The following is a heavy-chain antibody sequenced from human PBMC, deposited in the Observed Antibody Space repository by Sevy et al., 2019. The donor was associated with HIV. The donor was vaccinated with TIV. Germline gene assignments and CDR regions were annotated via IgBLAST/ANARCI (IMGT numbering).Heavy chain of an antibody. D-gene: IGHD2-21*02. CDR3: ARVDSCGGDCYYFDY. Sequence: ASVKVSCTASGYTFTDYYIHWVRQAPGQGLECMGIINPNGGGTNYAQSFQGRVTMTRDTSTSTVYMELSSLRSKDSAVYYCARVDSCGGDCYYFDYWGQGTLVTVSS. J-gene: IGHJ4*02. CDR2: INPNGGGT. V-gene: IGHV1-46*01. CDR1: GYTFTDYY.